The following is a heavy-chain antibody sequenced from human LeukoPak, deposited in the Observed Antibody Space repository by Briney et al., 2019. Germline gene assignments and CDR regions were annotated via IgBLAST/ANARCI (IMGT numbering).Heavy chain of an antibody. V-gene: IGHV1-69*02. CDR2: IIPIFGIA. D-gene: IGHD3-9*01. CDR1: GGTFSSYS. CDR3: ASGYYDILTGYFDC. J-gene: IGHJ4*02. Sequence: SVKVSCKASGGTFSSYSISWVRQAPGQGLEWMGRIIPIFGIANYAQKFQGRVTITADKSTSTGYMELSSLRSEDTAVYYCASGYYDILTGYFDCGGQGTLVTASS.